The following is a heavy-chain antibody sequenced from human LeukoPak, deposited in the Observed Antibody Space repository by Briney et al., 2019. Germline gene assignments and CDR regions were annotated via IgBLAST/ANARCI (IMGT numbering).Heavy chain of an antibody. Sequence: ASVKVSCKASGYTFTSYGISWVRQAPGQGLEWMGWISAYNGNTNYAQKFQGRVTMTRDTSISTAYMELSRLRSDDTAVYYCASSRSGSYHYWGQGTLVTVSS. J-gene: IGHJ4*02. V-gene: IGHV1-18*01. CDR3: ASSRSGSYHY. D-gene: IGHD1-26*01. CDR1: GYTFTSYG. CDR2: ISAYNGNT.